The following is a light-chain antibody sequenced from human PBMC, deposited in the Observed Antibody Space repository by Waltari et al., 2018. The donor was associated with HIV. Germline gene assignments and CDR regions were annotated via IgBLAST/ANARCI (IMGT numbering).Light chain of an antibody. CDR1: TRAFTAHTY. CDR3: SSYKTRNSVV. V-gene: IGLV2-14*01. Sequence: QSALLPLASVSGSPGPPVTSPCPGTTRAFTAHTYVSWYQQPPGRAPKLIIFEVSYRPSGVSDRFSGSKSGSTASLTISGLQTEDEADYYCSSYKTRNSVVFGGGTELIV. CDR2: EVS. J-gene: IGLJ2*01.